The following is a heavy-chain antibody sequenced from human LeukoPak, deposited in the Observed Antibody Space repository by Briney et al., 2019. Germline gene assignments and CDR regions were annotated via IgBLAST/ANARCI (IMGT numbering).Heavy chain of an antibody. CDR1: GFTFSSYS. D-gene: IGHD1-14*01. J-gene: IGHJ4*02. CDR3: ARRAGGSFYFDY. V-gene: IGHV3-21*04. CDR2: ISTSSTYI. Sequence: GGSLRLSCAASGFTFSSYSMNWVRQAPGKGLEWVSSISTSSTYIYYADSVKGRFTISRDNAKNSLYLQMNSLRAEDTAVYYCARRAGGSFYFDYWGQGTLVTVSS.